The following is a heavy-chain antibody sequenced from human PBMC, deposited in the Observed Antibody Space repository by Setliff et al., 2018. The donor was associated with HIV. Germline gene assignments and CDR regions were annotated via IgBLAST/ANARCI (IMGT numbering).Heavy chain of an antibody. CDR1: GGSISSGSHH. V-gene: IGHV4-39*02. CDR2: IYYSGTT. Sequence: SETLSLTCSVSGGSISSGSHHWGWIRQAPGKGLEWIGNIYYSGTTFYNPSLKSRVSISVDTSRNEFSLKLTSVTAADTAVYYCAREFSSSSFDQWGQGTLVTVSS. D-gene: IGHD6-6*01. CDR3: AREFSSSSFDQ. J-gene: IGHJ4*02.